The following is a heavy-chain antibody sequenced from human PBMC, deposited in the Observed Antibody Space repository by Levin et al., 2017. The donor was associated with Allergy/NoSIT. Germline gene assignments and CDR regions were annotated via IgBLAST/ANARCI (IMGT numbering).Heavy chain of an antibody. J-gene: IGHJ6*02. D-gene: IGHD1-26*01. CDR1: GFTFSDYY. CDR2: ISSRGINI. V-gene: IGHV3-11*01. Sequence: LSLTCAASGFTFSDYYMSWIRQAPGKGLQWVSYISSRGINIYSADSVKGRFTISRDNAKNSLFLQMNSLRAEDTAVYYCARDRVSSTYYDRLYYCYHGMDVWGQGTTVTV. CDR3: ARDRVSSTYYDRLYYCYHGMDV.